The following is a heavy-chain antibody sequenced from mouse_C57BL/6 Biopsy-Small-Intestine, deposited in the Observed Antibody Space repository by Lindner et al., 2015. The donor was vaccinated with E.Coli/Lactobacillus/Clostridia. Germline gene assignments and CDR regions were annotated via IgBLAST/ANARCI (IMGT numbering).Heavy chain of an antibody. V-gene: IGHV1-81*01. CDR1: GYTFTSYG. Sequence: VQLQESGAELARPGASVKLSCKASGYTFTSYGISWVKQRTGQGLEWIGEIYPRNGNTYYNEKFKGKATLTADKSSTTAYMQLSSLTSEDSAVYFCARYDNYRAWFAYWGQGTLVTVSA. CDR2: IYPRNGNT. J-gene: IGHJ3*01. D-gene: IGHD2-3*01. CDR3: ARYDNYRAWFAY.